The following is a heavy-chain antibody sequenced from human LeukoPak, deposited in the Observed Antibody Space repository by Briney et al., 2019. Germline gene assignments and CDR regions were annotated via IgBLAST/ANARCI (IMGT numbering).Heavy chain of an antibody. Sequence: SETLSLTCAVSGGSISSGGYSWSWIRQPPGKGLEWIGYIYDSGSTYYNPSLKSRVTISVDRSKNQLSLKLSSVTAADTAVYYCARELQYDAFDIWGQGTMVTVSS. CDR2: IYDSGST. D-gene: IGHD4-11*01. J-gene: IGHJ3*02. CDR1: GGSISSGGYS. CDR3: ARELQYDAFDI. V-gene: IGHV4-30-2*01.